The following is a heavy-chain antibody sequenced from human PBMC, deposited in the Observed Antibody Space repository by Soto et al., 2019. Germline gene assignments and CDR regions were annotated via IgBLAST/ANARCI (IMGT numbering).Heavy chain of an antibody. V-gene: IGHV4-34*01. CDR3: ARGRYSGYDALDY. CDR2: INHSGST. CDR1: GGSFSGYY. Sequence: SETLSLTCAVYGGSFSGYYWSWIRQPPGKGLEWIGEINHSGSTNYNPSLKSRVTISVDTSKNQFSLKLSSVTAADTAVYYCARGRYSGYDALDYWGQGTLVTVSS. J-gene: IGHJ4*02. D-gene: IGHD5-12*01.